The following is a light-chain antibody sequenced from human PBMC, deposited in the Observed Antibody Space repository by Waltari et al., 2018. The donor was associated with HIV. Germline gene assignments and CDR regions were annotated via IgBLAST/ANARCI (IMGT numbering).Light chain of an antibody. CDR2: EDT. CDR1: ALPKEY. Sequence: SSELTQPPSVSVSPGQTAGITCSGDALPKEYAHWYQQRSGQAPVLVIYEDTKRPSGIPERFSGSTSGTMSTLIITGAQVEDEGDYYCYSTNIRGNSRLFGGGTKLTVL. CDR3: YSTNIRGNSRL. J-gene: IGLJ2*01. V-gene: IGLV3-10*01.